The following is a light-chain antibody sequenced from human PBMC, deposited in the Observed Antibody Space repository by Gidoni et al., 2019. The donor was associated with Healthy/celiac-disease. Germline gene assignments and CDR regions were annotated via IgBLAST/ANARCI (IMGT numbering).Light chain of an antibody. V-gene: IGLV3-1*01. J-gene: IGLJ2*01. CDR2: QDS. CDR1: NWWDKY. Sequence: SYELTQLPSVSVSPGQTASITCSGDNWWDKYACWYQQKPSQSPVLVIYQDSKRPSGIPARFSGSKSGNTATLTISRTQAMDEADYYCQAWDSSTVVFGGGTKLTVL. CDR3: QAWDSSTVV.